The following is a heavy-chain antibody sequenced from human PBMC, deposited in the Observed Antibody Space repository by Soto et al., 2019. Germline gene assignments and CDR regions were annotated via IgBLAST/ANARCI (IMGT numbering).Heavy chain of an antibody. Sequence: QVQLQESGPGLVKPSGTLSLTCAVSGGSISSSNWWSWVRQPPGKGLQWIGEIYHSGSTNYIPSRRRRVTIAVDKSSNQFSLKLSAGTAADTAVYYCARRWGEGRVDYWGQGTLVTVSS. J-gene: IGHJ4*02. V-gene: IGHV4-4*02. CDR3: ARRWGEGRVDY. CDR2: IYHSGST. CDR1: GGSISSSNW. D-gene: IGHD3-10*01.